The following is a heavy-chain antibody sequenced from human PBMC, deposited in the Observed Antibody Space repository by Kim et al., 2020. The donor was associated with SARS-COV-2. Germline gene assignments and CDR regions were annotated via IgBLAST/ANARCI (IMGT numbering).Heavy chain of an antibody. CDR2: INPNSGGT. Sequence: ASVKVSCKASGYTFTGYYMYWVRQAPGQGLEWMGWINPNSGGTNYAQKFQGRVTMTRDTSISTAYMELSRLRSDDTAVYYCASTLAAAGYNWFDPWGQGTRVTVSA. D-gene: IGHD6-13*01. CDR3: ASTLAAAGYNWFDP. V-gene: IGHV1-2*02. J-gene: IGHJ5*02. CDR1: GYTFTGYY.